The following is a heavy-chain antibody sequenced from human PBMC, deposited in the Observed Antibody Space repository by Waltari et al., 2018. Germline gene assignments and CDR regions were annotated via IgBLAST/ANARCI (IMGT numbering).Heavy chain of an antibody. V-gene: IGHV3-23*01. Sequence: VPPGGSLRLSCAASGITFSNYAINWVRLAPGTGLEWVSAITVGDDTYYADSVKGRFTISRDTSKDSVHLQMNGLRAEDTAIYYCATPFYNWDDPLHSWGQGTLVTVSS. CDR3: ATPFYNWDDPLHS. CDR2: ITVGDDT. D-gene: IGHD1-20*01. CDR1: GITFSNYA. J-gene: IGHJ4*02.